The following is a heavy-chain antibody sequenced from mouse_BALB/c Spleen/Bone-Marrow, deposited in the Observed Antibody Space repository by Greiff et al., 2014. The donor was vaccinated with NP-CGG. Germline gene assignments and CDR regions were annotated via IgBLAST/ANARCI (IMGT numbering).Heavy chain of an antibody. CDR1: GYTFTDYE. D-gene: IGHD2-1*01. CDR2: IDPETGGT. Sequence: QVQLQQPGAELVRPGASVTLSCKASGYTFTDYEMHWVKQTPVHGLEWIGAIDPETGGTAYSQKFKGKATLTADKSSSTAYMELRSLTSEDSAVYYCTREGYGNSYYFDYWGQGTTLTVSS. J-gene: IGHJ2*01. V-gene: IGHV1-15*01. CDR3: TREGYGNSYYFDY.